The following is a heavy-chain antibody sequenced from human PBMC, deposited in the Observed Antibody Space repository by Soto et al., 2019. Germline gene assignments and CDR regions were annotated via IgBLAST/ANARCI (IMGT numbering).Heavy chain of an antibody. V-gene: IGHV3-48*02. Sequence: EVQLVESGGDLVQPGGSLRLSCAASGFTISTYGMSWVRQAPGKGLEWISQISTSSSIYYADSVRGRFTISRDNAKNSLYLEMNSLRDEDTAVYYCARDPDGITDFDYWGQGTLVTVSS. J-gene: IGHJ4*02. CDR3: ARDPDGITDFDY. CDR1: GFTISTYG. D-gene: IGHD1-7*01. CDR2: ISTSSSI.